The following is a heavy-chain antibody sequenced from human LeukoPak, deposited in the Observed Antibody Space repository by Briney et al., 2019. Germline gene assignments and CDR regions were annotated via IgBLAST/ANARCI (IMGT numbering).Heavy chain of an antibody. J-gene: IGHJ4*02. Sequence: GGSLRLSCAVSGITLSNYGMSWVRQAPGKGLEWVAGISDSGGSTKYADSVKGRFTISRDNPKNTLYPQMNSLRVEDTAVYAKRGVVIRVILVGFHKQAYYFDSWGQGALVTVSS. CDR1: GITLSNYG. V-gene: IGHV3-23*01. CDR2: ISDSGGST. CDR3: RGVVIRVILVGFHKQAYYFDS. D-gene: IGHD3-22*01.